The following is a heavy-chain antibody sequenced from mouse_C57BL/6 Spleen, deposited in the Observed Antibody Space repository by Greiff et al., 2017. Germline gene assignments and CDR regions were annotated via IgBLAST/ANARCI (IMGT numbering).Heavy chain of an antibody. CDR3: TRVFATTVVPYFDV. Sequence: EVKLVESGEGLVKPGGSLKLSCAASGFTFSSYAMSWVRQTPEKRLEWVAYISSGGDYIYYADTVKGRFTISRDNARNTLYLQMSSLKSEDTAMYYCTRVFATTVVPYFDVWGTGTTVTVSS. J-gene: IGHJ1*03. CDR1: GFTFSSYA. D-gene: IGHD1-1*01. V-gene: IGHV5-9-1*02. CDR2: ISSGGDYI.